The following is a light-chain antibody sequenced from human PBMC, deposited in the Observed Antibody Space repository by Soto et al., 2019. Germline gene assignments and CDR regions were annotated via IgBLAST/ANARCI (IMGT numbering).Light chain of an antibody. V-gene: IGLV2-14*01. CDR2: DVN. CDR3: SSYTSSSTVV. Sequence: QSALTQPASVSGSPGQSITISCTGTSSDVGAYNYVSWYQQYPDKAPKLMIYDVNDRPSGVSYRFSGSKSGNTASLTISGLQAEDEADYYCSSYTSSSTVVFGGGTKVTVL. J-gene: IGLJ2*01. CDR1: SSDVGAYNY.